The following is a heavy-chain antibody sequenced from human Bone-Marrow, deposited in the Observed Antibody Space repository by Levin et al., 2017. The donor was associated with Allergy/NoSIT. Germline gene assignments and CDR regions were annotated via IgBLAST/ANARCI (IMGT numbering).Heavy chain of an antibody. D-gene: IGHD5-18*01. Sequence: SGPTLVKPTQTLTLTCTFSGLSLSSNEVGVGWIRQPPGKALEWLALIYWDGDKRYSPSLKPRLTITKDTSKNQVVLPMTNMDPGDTATSYCAHTHSYGYFDYWGQGTLVTVSS. CDR2: IYWDGDK. CDR3: AHTHSYGYFDY. V-gene: IGHV2-5*02. CDR1: GLSLSSNEVG. J-gene: IGHJ4*02.